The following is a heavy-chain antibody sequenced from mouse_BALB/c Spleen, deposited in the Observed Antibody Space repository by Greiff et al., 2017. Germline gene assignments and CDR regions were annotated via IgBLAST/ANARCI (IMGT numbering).Heavy chain of an antibody. Sequence: QVQLQQSGAELMKPGASVKISCKATGYTFSSYWIEWVKQRPGHGLEWIGELLPGSGSTNYNEKFKGKATFTADTSSNTAYMQRCSLTSEDSAVYYCARGQLYYYAMDYWGQGPSVTVSS. CDR2: LLPGSGST. CDR3: ARGQLYYYAMDY. CDR1: GYTFSSYW. J-gene: IGHJ4*01. V-gene: IGHV1-9*01. D-gene: IGHD1-1*02.